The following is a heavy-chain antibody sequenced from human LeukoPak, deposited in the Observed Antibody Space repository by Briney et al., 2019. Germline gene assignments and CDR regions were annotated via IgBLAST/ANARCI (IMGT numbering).Heavy chain of an antibody. Sequence: ASVKVSCKASGYTFTGYYMHWVRQAPGQGLEWMGWINPNSGGTNYAQKFQGRVTMTRDTSISTAYMELSRLRSDDTAVYYCARAPRLHCDSSGYPFDYWGQGTLVTVSS. D-gene: IGHD3-22*01. J-gene: IGHJ4*02. CDR1: GYTFTGYY. CDR2: INPNSGGT. V-gene: IGHV1-2*02. CDR3: ARAPRLHCDSSGYPFDY.